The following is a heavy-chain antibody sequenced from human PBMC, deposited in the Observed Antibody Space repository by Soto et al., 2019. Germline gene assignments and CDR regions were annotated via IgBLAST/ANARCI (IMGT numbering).Heavy chain of an antibody. CDR2: ISAYNGNT. Sequence: QVQLVQSGAEVKKPGASVKVSCKASGYTFTSYGISWVRQAPGQGLEWMGWISAYNGNTNYAQKLQGRGTMTTDTSTSTAYMELRSLRSDDTAVYYCARDHKGQYSSSPSFGYWGQGSLVTVSS. D-gene: IGHD6-6*01. V-gene: IGHV1-18*01. CDR3: ARDHKGQYSSSPSFGY. J-gene: IGHJ4*02. CDR1: GYTFTSYG.